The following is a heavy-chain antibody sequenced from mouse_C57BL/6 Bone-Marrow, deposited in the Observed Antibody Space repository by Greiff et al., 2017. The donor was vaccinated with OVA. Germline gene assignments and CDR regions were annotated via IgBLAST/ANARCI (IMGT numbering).Heavy chain of an antibody. CDR3: ARYYYGSSYVDY. Sequence: VKLQESGAELVKPGASVKISCKASGYAFSSYWMNWVKQRPGKGLEWIGQIYPGDGDTNYNGKFKGKATLTADKSSSTAYMQLSSLTSEDSAVYFCARYYYGSSYVDYWGQGTTLTVSS. V-gene: IGHV1-80*01. CDR2: IYPGDGDT. CDR1: GYAFSSYW. J-gene: IGHJ2*01. D-gene: IGHD1-1*01.